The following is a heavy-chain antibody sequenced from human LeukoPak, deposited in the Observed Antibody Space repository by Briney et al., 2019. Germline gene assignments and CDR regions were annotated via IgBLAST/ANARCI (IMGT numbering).Heavy chain of an antibody. D-gene: IGHD5-24*01. Sequence: SSETLSLTCTVSGGSISSTNYYWGWIRQPPGKGLEWIGSMYYNGSTYYNPSLKSRVTISVDTSKNQFSLKLRSVTAADTALYYCAVLLAGVSDGFDNAFDIWGQGTMVTVSS. J-gene: IGHJ3*02. CDR3: AVLLAGVSDGFDNAFDI. CDR1: GGSISSTNYY. CDR2: MYYNGST. V-gene: IGHV4-39*07.